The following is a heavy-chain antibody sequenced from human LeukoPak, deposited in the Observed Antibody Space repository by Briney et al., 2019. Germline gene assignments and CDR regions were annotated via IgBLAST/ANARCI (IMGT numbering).Heavy chain of an antibody. V-gene: IGHV1-18*01. CDR2: ISAYNVNT. Sequence: GASVKVSFKGSGYTFTRYGISWVRQAPGQGLEWMGWISAYNVNTHYAQKLQGRVTLTTDTSTRTAYMEMRSLRSDDTAVYYCARADRIAAAGTFDYWGQGTLVTVSS. J-gene: IGHJ4*02. CDR1: GYTFTRYG. CDR3: ARADRIAAAGTFDY. D-gene: IGHD6-13*01.